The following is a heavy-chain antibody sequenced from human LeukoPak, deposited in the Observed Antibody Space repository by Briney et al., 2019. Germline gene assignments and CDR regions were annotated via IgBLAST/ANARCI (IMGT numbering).Heavy chain of an antibody. D-gene: IGHD5-18*01. CDR3: ARHSYGSQFDY. CDR2: IYSSGST. J-gene: IGHJ4*02. V-gene: IGHV4-59*08. Sequence: NSSETLSLTCTVSGGSISNYYWTWIRQPPGKGLEWIGYIYSSGSTNYNPSLKSRVTISVDTSKNQFSLKLSSVTAADTAVYYCARHSYGSQFDYWGQGTPVTVSS. CDR1: GGSISNYY.